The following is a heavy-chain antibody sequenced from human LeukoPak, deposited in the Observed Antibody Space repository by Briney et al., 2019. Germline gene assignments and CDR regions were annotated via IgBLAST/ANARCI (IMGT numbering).Heavy chain of an antibody. CDR1: GGSISNYY. V-gene: IGHV4-59*01. J-gene: IGHJ4*02. CDR2: IYYSGST. Sequence: SETLSLTCTASGGSISNYYWSWIRQPPGEGLEWIGYIYYSGSTNYNPSLKSRVTISVDTSKKQISLKLSSVTAADTAVYYCARKRSYCGGDCPNFDYWGQGTLVTVSS. CDR3: ARKRSYCGGDCPNFDY. D-gene: IGHD2-21*02.